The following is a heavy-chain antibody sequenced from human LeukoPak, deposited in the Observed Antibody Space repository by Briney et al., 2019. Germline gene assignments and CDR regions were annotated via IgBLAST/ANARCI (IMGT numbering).Heavy chain of an antibody. CDR2: IYTSGST. CDR3: ARESCSSTSCYDAYYYYGMDV. D-gene: IGHD2-2*01. CDR1: GGSFSGYY. V-gene: IGHV4-59*10. Sequence: KTSETLSLTCAVYGGSFSGYYWSWIRQPAGKGLEWIGRIYTSGSTNYNPSLKSRVTMSVDTSKNQFSLKLSSVTAADTAVYYCARESCSSTSCYDAYYYYGMDVWGQGTTVTVSS. J-gene: IGHJ6*02.